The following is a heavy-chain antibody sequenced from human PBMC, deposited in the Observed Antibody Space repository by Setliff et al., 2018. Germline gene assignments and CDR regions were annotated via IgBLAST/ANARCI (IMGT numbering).Heavy chain of an antibody. D-gene: IGHD2-2*01. J-gene: IGHJ4*02. CDR3: RLAHCNTTSCEEALDF. Sequence: SETLSLTCAVYGGSFSTYFWSWIRQPPGKGLEWIGEISHSGSANYNPSLKSRVTMSVDTPKNQFSLNLNSVTAADTAVYYFRLAHCNTTSCEEALDFWGQGTLVTVSS. CDR1: GGSFSTYF. V-gene: IGHV4-34*01. CDR2: ISHSGSA.